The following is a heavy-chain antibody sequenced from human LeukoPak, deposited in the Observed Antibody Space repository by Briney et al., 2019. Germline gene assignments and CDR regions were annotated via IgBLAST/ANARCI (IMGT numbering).Heavy chain of an antibody. D-gene: IGHD2-8*01. V-gene: IGHV3-48*03. J-gene: IGHJ6*02. CDR2: ISSSGSTI. CDR3: ARDRLYLMVYAIEGAGIDV. CDR1: GFTYSSYE. Sequence: GGSLRLSCAASGFTYSSYEMNWVRQAPGKGLEWVSYISSSGSTIYYADSVKGRFTISRDNAKNSLYLQMNSLRAEDTSVYYCARDRLYLMVYAIEGAGIDVWGQGTTVTVSS.